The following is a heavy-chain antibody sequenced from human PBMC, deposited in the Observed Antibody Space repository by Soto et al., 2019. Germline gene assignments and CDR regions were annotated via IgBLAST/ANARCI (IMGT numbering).Heavy chain of an antibody. J-gene: IGHJ5*02. CDR2: IIPIFGTA. V-gene: IGHV1-69*12. CDR1: GGTFSSYA. D-gene: IGHD4-17*01. Sequence: QVQLVQSGAEVKKPGSSVKVSCKASGGTFSSYAISWVRQAPGQGLEWMGGIIPIFGTANYAQKFQGRVTITADEATSTAYMELRSLRSEDTAVYYCAREAVTSAPVGYNWFDPWGQGTLVTVSS. CDR3: AREAVTSAPVGYNWFDP.